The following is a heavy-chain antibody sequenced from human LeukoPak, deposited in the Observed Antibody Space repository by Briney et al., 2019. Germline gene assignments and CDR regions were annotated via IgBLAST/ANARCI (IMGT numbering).Heavy chain of an antibody. Sequence: PGGSLRLSCAASGFTFSSYAMHWVRQAPGKGLEWVAVISYDGSNKYYADSVKGRFTISRDNSKNTLYLQMNSLRAEDTAVYYCAKDDFYDILTGLINDAFDIWGQGTMVTVSS. D-gene: IGHD3-9*01. CDR2: ISYDGSNK. V-gene: IGHV3-30*04. J-gene: IGHJ3*02. CDR1: GFTFSSYA. CDR3: AKDDFYDILTGLINDAFDI.